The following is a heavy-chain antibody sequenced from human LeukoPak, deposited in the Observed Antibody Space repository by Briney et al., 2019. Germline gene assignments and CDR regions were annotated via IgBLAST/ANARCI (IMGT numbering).Heavy chain of an antibody. CDR2: IIEGGDLK. Sequence: GGSLRLSCAASGFTFSAYWMTWVRQAPGKGLAWVANIIEGGDLKYYVDSVKGRFTISRDNTKNSLYLQMTSLRADDTAVHYCATDHSTSSANDYWGQGTLVTVSS. D-gene: IGHD4-11*01. J-gene: IGHJ4*02. V-gene: IGHV3-7*01. CDR1: GFTFSAYW. CDR3: ATDHSTSSANDY.